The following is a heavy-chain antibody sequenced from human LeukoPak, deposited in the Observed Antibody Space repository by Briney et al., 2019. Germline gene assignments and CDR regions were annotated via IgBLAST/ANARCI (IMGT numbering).Heavy chain of an antibody. CDR1: GGSISSGDYY. CDR2: IYYSGST. V-gene: IGHV4-30-4*01. J-gene: IGHJ5*02. Sequence: SEALSLTCTVSGGSISSGDYYWSWIRQPPGKGLEWIGYIYYSGSTYYNPSLKSRVTISIDTSKNQFSLKLSSVTAADTAVYYCARVRGLLNWFDPWGQGTLVTVSS. CDR3: ARVRGLLNWFDP. D-gene: IGHD3-10*01.